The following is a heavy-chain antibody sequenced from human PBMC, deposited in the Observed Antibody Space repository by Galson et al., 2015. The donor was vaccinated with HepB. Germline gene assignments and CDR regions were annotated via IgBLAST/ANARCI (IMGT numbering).Heavy chain of an antibody. CDR3: AKDFGIAVAPPGY. V-gene: IGHV3-23*01. CDR2: ISGSGGST. J-gene: IGHJ4*02. Sequence: SLRLSCAASGFTFSSYAMSWVRQAPGKGLEWVSAISGSGGSTYYADSVKGRFTISRDNSKNTLYLQMNSLRAEDTAVYYCAKDFGIAVAPPGYWGQGTLVTVSS. D-gene: IGHD6-19*01. CDR1: GFTFSSYA.